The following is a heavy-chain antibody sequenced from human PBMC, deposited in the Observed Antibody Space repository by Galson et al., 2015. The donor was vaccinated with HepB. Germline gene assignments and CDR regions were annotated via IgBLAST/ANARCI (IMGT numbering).Heavy chain of an antibody. CDR2: ISGSGSST. D-gene: IGHD3-16*01. V-gene: IGHV3-23*01. CDR3: AKGSESSYIWLSHFDN. CDR1: GFTFSTFA. J-gene: IGHJ4*02. Sequence: SLRLSCAASGFTFSTFAMSWVRQAPGKGLEWVSTISGSGSSTYYADSVKGRFTISRDKSKNTLYLQMDSLRAEDTAVYYCAKGSESSYIWLSHFDNWGQGTLVTVSP.